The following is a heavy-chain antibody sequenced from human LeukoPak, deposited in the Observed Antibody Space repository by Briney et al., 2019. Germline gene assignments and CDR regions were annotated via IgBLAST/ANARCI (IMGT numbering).Heavy chain of an antibody. CDR2: MYTSGST. CDR3: ATLQTDYYDSSGRNLDY. Sequence: KPSETLSLTCTVFGGSISSYYWSWIRQPAGKGLEWIGRMYTSGSTNYNPSLKSRVTMSVDTSKNQFSLKLSSVTAADTAVYYCATLQTDYYDSSGRNLDYWGQGTLVTVSS. V-gene: IGHV4-4*07. J-gene: IGHJ4*02. D-gene: IGHD3-22*01. CDR1: GGSISSYY.